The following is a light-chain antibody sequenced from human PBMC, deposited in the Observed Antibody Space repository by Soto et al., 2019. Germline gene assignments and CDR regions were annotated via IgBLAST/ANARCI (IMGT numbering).Light chain of an antibody. Sequence: QSALTQPASVSGSPGQSITISCTGSSSNIGAGYDVHWYQQLPGTAPKLLIYGNSNRPSGVPDRFSGSKSGTSASLAITGLQAEDEADYYCQSYDSSLSLYVFGTGTKVTVL. CDR2: GNS. V-gene: IGLV1-40*01. J-gene: IGLJ1*01. CDR3: QSYDSSLSLYV. CDR1: SSNIGAGYD.